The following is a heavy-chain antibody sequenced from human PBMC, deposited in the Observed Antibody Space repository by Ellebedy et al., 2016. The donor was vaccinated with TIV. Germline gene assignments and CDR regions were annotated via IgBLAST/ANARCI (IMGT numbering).Heavy chain of an antibody. D-gene: IGHD6-19*01. CDR1: GFTFNVYA. CDR3: VRDNVLIVGGTVGFFDF. V-gene: IGHV3-30-3*01. CDR2: ISYEGTHK. Sequence: PGGSLRLSCAASGFTFNVYAMHWVRQAPGKGLECVAVISYEGTHKNSADSVEGRFTISRDNSRNTLYLQMNSLRTEDTAVYYCVRDNVLIVGGTVGFFDFWGQGTLVTVSS. J-gene: IGHJ4*02.